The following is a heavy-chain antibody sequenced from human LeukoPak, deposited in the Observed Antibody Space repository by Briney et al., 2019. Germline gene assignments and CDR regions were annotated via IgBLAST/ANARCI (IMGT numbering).Heavy chain of an antibody. Sequence: GGSLRLSCAASGFTFNTYVISWVRQAPGKGLEWVSSMSGSGSSTYYADSVKGRFTISRDNSKNTLYLRMSSLRAEDTAVYYCATARGYSSGYKWGQGTLVTVSS. D-gene: IGHD6-19*01. J-gene: IGHJ4*02. CDR3: ATARGYSSGYK. V-gene: IGHV3-23*01. CDR1: GFTFNTYV. CDR2: MSGSGSST.